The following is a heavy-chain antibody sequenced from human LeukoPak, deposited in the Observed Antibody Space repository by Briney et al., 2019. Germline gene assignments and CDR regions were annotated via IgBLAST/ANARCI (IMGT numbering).Heavy chain of an antibody. CDR1: GYDFTSSH. D-gene: IGHD6-13*01. V-gene: IGHV1-46*01. Sequence: ASVKVSGKASGYDFTSSHMHWVRLAPGQGFEWMGIINPSSGGTSYAQKFQGRVTMTRDTSTNTVYMEPSSLRSEDTAVSYCAREQLVTFDYWGQGTRVTVSS. J-gene: IGHJ4*02. CDR3: AREQLVTFDY. CDR2: INPSSGGT.